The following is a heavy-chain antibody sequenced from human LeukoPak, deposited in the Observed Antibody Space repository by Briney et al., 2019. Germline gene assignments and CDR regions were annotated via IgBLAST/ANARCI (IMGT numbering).Heavy chain of an antibody. D-gene: IGHD3-9*01. J-gene: IGHJ3*02. CDR2: LSKSGNT. V-gene: IGHV4-59*01. CDR3: ARARYVNSFYAFDI. Sequence: ASETLSLTCTVSGGSISSYYWSWIRLPPGKGLEWIGYLSKSGNTNYSPSLKSRVTIFGDTSKNQFFLKLSSVTAADTAVYYCARARYVNSFYAFDIWGQGTLVTVSS. CDR1: GGSISSYY.